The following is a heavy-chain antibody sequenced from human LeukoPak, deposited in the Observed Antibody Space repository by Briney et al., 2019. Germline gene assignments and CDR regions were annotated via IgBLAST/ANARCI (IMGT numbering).Heavy chain of an antibody. CDR2: INPNSGGT. J-gene: IGHJ6*02. D-gene: IGHD2-2*02. CDR3: AHQLLYDYYYYGMDV. Sequence: ASVKVSCKASGYTFTGYYMHWVRQAPGQGLEWMGWINPNSGGTNYPQKFQGRVTMTRDTSISTAYMELSRLRSDDTAVYYCAHQLLYDYYYYGMDVWGQGTTVTVSS. CDR1: GYTFTGYY. V-gene: IGHV1-2*02.